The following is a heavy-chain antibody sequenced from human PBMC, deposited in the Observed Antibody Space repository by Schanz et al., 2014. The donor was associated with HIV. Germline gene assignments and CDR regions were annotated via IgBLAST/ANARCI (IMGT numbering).Heavy chain of an antibody. CDR1: GFTFSNYA. J-gene: IGHJ5*02. V-gene: IGHV3-48*03. CDR3: ARENWDVAIGYS. Sequence: VHLVESGGGVVQPGTSLRLSCAASGFTFSNYAIHWVRQAPGKGLEWVSYISSSGSTIYYADSVKGRFTISRDNSKNSVFLQMDRLRAEDTAVYYCARENWDVAIGYSWGQGVLVIVSA. D-gene: IGHD1-1*01. CDR2: ISSSGSTI.